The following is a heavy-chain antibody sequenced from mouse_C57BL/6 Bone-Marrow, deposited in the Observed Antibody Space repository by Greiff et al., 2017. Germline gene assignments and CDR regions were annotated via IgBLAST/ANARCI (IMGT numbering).Heavy chain of an antibody. V-gene: IGHV1-47*01. D-gene: IGHD6-1*01. CDR2: FHPYNDDT. CDR3: ARTLYYYAMDY. J-gene: IGHJ4*01. CDR1: GYTFTTYP. Sequence: VQLQESGAELVKPGASVKMSCKASGYTFTTYPIEWMKQNHGKSLEWIGNFHPYNDDTKYNEKFKGKATLTADKSSSTAYMQLSSLTSEDSAVYFCARTLYYYAMDYWGQGTSVTVSS.